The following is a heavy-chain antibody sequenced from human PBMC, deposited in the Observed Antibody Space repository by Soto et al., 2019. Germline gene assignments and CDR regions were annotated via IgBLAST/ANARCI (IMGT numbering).Heavy chain of an antibody. J-gene: IGHJ6*03. CDR3: ARKYPEVPYDYCYYIDV. CDR2: ISGSGGST. Sequence: GGSLRLSCAASGFTFSSYAMSWVRQAPGKGLEWVSAISGSGGSTAYADSVKGRFTISRDNSKNTLYLQMNSVRAEDTAVYYCARKYPEVPYDYCYYIDVWGKGTTVTVSS. V-gene: IGHV3-23*01. CDR1: GFTFSSYA. D-gene: IGHD6-6*01.